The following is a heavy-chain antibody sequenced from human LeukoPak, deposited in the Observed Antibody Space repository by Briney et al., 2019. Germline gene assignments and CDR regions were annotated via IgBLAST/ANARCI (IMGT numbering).Heavy chain of an antibody. CDR1: GYSFSNDW. CDR3: ARWGCIGGSCYAY. J-gene: IGHJ4*02. D-gene: IGHD2-15*01. V-gene: IGHV5-51*01. Sequence: GESLKISCKGSGYSFSNDWIGWVRQMPGKGLEWMGIIYPGDSDTRYSPSFQGQVTMSADKSISTAFLQWSSLEASDTAMYYCARWGCIGGSCYAYWGQGTLVTVSS. CDR2: IYPGDSDT.